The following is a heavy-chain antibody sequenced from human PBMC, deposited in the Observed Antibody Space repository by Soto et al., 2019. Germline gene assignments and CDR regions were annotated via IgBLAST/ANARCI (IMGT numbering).Heavy chain of an antibody. CDR3: VREDDGGDRDYYGLDV. D-gene: IGHD2-21*02. J-gene: IGHJ6*02. CDR1: GGSLNSEHYH. Sequence: QIQLQESGPGLVRPSQTLSLTCTVSGGSLNSEHYHWTWIRQAPGKGLEWIGYIHYTGSVRYNPSLQGRITMSVDTSNTLFSLNLSSVTAADTAVYFCVREDDGGDRDYYGLDVWGQGTMVTVSS. CDR2: IHYTGSV. V-gene: IGHV4-30-4*01.